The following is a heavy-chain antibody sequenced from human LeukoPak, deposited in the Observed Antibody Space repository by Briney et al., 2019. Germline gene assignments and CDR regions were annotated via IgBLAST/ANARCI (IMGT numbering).Heavy chain of an antibody. CDR3: AKGGLGGYNAVFDH. D-gene: IGHD5-24*01. J-gene: IGHJ4*02. CDR1: GFTFVGNA. V-gene: IGHV3-23*01. Sequence: PGGSLRLSCATSGFTFVGNAMSWVRQAPGKGLEWVSGVSGSDGSSHYADSVKGRFTISVDNSKNTPHLQMNSLRAEDTAVYYCAKGGLGGYNAVFDHWGQGTLVTVSS. CDR2: VSGSDGSS.